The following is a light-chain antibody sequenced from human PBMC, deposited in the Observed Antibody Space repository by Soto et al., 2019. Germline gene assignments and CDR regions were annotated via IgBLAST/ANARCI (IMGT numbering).Light chain of an antibody. CDR1: SGHSSYI. CDR2: LEGSGSY. V-gene: IGLV4-60*02. Sequence: QLVLTQSSSXXXXXXXXXXLTCTLSSGHSSYIIAWHQQQPGKAPRYLMKLEGSGSYNKGSGVPDRFSGSSSGADRYLTISNPQFEDEADYYCETWDSNTHVFGGGTKVTVL. CDR3: ETWDSNTHV. J-gene: IGLJ3*02.